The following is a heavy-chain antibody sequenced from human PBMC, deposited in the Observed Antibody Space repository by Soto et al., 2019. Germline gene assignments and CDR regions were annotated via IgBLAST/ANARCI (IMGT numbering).Heavy chain of an antibody. J-gene: IGHJ5*02. CDR3: ASDAGYGRGVGLDP. CDR1: GFSVSDNY. V-gene: IGHV3-66*01. CDR2: IYSSGDT. D-gene: IGHD2-8*01. Sequence: EVQLVESGGGLVQPGGSLRLSCAASGFSVSDNYMSWVRQAPGKGLEWISVIYSSGDTYYADSVKGRLTISRDNSRNTLYLQINDLRVEDTAIYYCASDAGYGRGVGLDPWGQGIPVTVSS.